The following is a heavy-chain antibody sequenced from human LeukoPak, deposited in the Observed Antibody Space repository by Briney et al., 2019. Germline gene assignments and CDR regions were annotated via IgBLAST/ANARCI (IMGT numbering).Heavy chain of an antibody. V-gene: IGHV3-30*02. Sequence: GGSLRLSCAASGFTFSSYGMHWVRQAPGKGLEWVAFIRYDGSNKYYADSVKGRFTISRDNSKNTLYLQMNSLRAEDTAVYYCALVVVVAATGAFDIWGQGTMVTVSS. CDR2: IRYDGSNK. CDR1: GFTFSSYG. D-gene: IGHD2-15*01. CDR3: ALVVVVAATGAFDI. J-gene: IGHJ3*02.